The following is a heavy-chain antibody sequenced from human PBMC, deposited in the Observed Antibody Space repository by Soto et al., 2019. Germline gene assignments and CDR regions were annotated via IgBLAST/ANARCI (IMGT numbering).Heavy chain of an antibody. CDR3: ARDGGYSSTLFDP. J-gene: IGHJ5*02. D-gene: IGHD6-13*01. Sequence: ASVKVSCKASGGTFSSYAISWVRQAPGQGLEWMGGIIPIFGTANYAQKFQGRVTITADESTSTAYMELSSLRSEDTAVYYCARDGGYSSTLFDPWGQGTLVTVSS. V-gene: IGHV1-69*13. CDR1: GGTFSSYA. CDR2: IIPIFGTA.